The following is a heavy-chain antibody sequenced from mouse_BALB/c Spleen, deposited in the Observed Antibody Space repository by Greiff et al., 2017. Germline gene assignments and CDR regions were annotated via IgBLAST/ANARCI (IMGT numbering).Heavy chain of an antibody. Sequence: QVQLQQPGAELVKPGASVKLSCKASGYTFTSYWMHWVKQRPGQGLEWIGEIDPSDSYTNYNQKFKGKATLTVDKSSSTAYMQLSSLTSEDSAVYYCARVGGGFDGGFAYWGQGTLVTVSA. V-gene: IGHV1-69*02. CDR2: IDPSDSYT. CDR3: ARVGGGFDGGFAY. J-gene: IGHJ3*01. CDR1: GYTFTSYW.